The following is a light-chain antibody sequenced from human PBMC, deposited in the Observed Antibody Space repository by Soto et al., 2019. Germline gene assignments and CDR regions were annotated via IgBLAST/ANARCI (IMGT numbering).Light chain of an antibody. CDR1: QTISSW. CDR2: KAS. J-gene: IGKJ1*01. V-gene: IGKV1-5*03. CDR3: QNYNSYSEA. Sequence: DIQMTQSPSTLSASVGDRVTITCRASQTISSWLAWYQQKPGKAPKLLIYKASTLKSGVPSRFSGSGSGTEFTLTISSLQPDDFATYYCQNYNSYSEAFG.